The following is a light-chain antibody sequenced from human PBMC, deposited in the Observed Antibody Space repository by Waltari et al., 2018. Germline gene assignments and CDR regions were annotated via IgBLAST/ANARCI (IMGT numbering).Light chain of an antibody. CDR3: QQYNSYSLFT. CDR2: KAS. J-gene: IGKJ4*01. V-gene: IGKV1-5*03. Sequence: DIHMTQSPSTLSASVGDRVIISCRASKSITKWLACYQQKPGKAPKLLIYKASTLDSGVPSRFSGSGSGTEFTLTISSLQPDDFATYYCQQYNSYSLFTFGGGTKVEIK. CDR1: KSITKW.